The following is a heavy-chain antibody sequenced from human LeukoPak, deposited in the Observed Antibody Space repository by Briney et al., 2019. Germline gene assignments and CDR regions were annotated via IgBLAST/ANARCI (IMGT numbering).Heavy chain of an antibody. CDR2: ISSSGSTI. D-gene: IGHD2-2*01. Sequence: GGSLRLFCAASGFTFSDYYMSWIRQAPGKGLEWVSYISSSGSTIYYADSVKGRFTISRDNAKNSLYLQMNSLRAEDTAVYYCARDLHCSSTSCPLRGAFDIWGQGTMVTVSS. CDR3: ARDLHCSSTSCPLRGAFDI. CDR1: GFTFSDYY. V-gene: IGHV3-11*01. J-gene: IGHJ3*02.